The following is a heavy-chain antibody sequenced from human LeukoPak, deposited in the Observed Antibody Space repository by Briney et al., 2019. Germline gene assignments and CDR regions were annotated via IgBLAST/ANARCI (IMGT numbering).Heavy chain of an antibody. CDR2: IWYDGSNK. CDR3: ARDQAESSGFGY. J-gene: IGHJ4*02. D-gene: IGHD6-6*01. CDR1: GFTFSSYG. Sequence: PGRSLRLSCAASGFTFSSYGMHWVRQAPGKGLEWVAVIWYDGSNKYYADSVKGRFTISRDNSKNTLYLQMNSLRAEDTAVYYCARDQAESSGFGYWGQGTLVTVSS. V-gene: IGHV3-33*01.